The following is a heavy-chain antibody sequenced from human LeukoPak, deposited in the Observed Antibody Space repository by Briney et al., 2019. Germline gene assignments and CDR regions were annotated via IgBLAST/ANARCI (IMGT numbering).Heavy chain of an antibody. V-gene: IGHV1-2*02. CDR3: ARVDGDYDGNYYYCGMDV. CDR2: INPNSGGT. Sequence: ASVKVSCKASGYTFTGYYMHWVRQAPGQGLEWMGWINPNSGGTNYAQKFQGRVTMTRDTSISTAYMELSRLRSDDTAVYYCARVDGDYDGNYYYCGMDVWGQGTTVTVSS. CDR1: GYTFTGYY. D-gene: IGHD4-23*01. J-gene: IGHJ6*02.